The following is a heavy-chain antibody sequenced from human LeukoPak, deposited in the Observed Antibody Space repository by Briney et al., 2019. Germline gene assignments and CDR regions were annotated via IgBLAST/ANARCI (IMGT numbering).Heavy chain of an antibody. V-gene: IGHV1-69*05. CDR2: IIPIFGTA. J-gene: IGHJ6*03. D-gene: IGHD3-10*01. CDR3: ARTITMVRGVPDYYYYMDV. Sequence: SVNVSCKVSGGTFSSYAISWVPQAPRQRLEWMGGIIPIFGTANYAQKFQGRVTIPTDKCTSTAYMELSRLRSEDKAVYYCARTITMVRGVPDYYYYMDVWGKGTTVTVSS. CDR1: GGTFSSYA.